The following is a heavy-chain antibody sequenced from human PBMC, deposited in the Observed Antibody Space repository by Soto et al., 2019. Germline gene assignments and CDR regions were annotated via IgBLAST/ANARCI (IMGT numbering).Heavy chain of an antibody. CDR2: IYYSGST. CDR3: ARAYSSNAFDI. V-gene: IGHV4-31*03. Sequence: LSLTCTVSCGSISSGGYYWSWIRQHPGKGLEWIGYIYYSGSTYYNPSLKSRVTISVDTSKNQFSLKLSSVTAADTAVYYCARAYSSNAFDIWGQGTMVTVSS. J-gene: IGHJ3*02. D-gene: IGHD6-13*01. CDR1: CGSISSGGYY.